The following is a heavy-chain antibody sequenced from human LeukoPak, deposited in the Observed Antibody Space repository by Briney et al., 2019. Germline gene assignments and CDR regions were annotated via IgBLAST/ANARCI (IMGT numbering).Heavy chain of an antibody. CDR2: IVVGSGNT. CDR3: ARTHSSGWYSFDY. Sequence: SVKVSCKASGFTFTSSAMQWVRQARGQRLEWIGWIVVGSGNTNYAQKFQERVTITRDMSTSTAYMELSSLRSDDTAVYYCARTHSSGWYSFDYWGQGTLVTVSS. D-gene: IGHD6-19*01. CDR1: GFTFTSSA. V-gene: IGHV1-58*02. J-gene: IGHJ4*02.